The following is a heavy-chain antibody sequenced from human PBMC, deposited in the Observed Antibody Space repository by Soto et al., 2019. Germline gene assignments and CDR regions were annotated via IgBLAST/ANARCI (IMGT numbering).Heavy chain of an antibody. V-gene: IGHV1-46*01. CDR1: GYRFTAYY. D-gene: IGHD2-21*02. CDR2: INPSSGVA. J-gene: IGHJ4*02. Sequence: QVQLVQSGAGVQKPGASVKVSCEASGYRFTAYYMHWVRQAPGQGLEWMAIINPSSGVANYAQRFQGRFNMTRDTSTTTVYMELSRLSSEDTAVYYCARSPPLRECPGGDCSHFDYWGQGTLVTVS. CDR3: ARSPPLRECPGGDCSHFDY.